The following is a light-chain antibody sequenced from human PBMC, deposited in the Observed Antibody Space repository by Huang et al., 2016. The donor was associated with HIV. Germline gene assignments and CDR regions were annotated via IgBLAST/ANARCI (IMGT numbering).Light chain of an antibody. J-gene: IGKJ4*01. CDR2: AAS. V-gene: IGKV1-9*01. CDR1: QGISSY. Sequence: IPLTQSPSSLSASVGDRVTITCRASQGISSYLAWYQQKPGTAPKRLIYAASTLESGVPSVFSGSGSGTDFTLTISSLQPEDFATYYCQQLNSYPLTFGGGTKVEIK. CDR3: QQLNSYPLT.